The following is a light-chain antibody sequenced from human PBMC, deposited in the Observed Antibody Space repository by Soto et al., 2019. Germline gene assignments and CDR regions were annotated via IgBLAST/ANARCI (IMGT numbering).Light chain of an antibody. J-gene: IGKJ2*01. CDR2: AAS. CDR3: QQSYSTSVT. CDR1: QSISGY. Sequence: DIQMTQSPSSLSASVGDRVTITCRASQSISGYLNWYQQKPGKAPKLLIYAASSLQSGVPSRFSGSGSGTDFTLTISSLQPEDFATYYCQQSYSTSVTFGQGTKLEIK. V-gene: IGKV1-39*01.